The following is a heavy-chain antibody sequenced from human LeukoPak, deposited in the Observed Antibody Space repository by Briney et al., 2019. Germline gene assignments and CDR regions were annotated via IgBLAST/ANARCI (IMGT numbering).Heavy chain of an antibody. CDR3: ARVQIIAAAVEWFDP. CDR1: GFTFSSYN. Sequence: PGGSLRLSCAASGFTFSSYNMSWVRQAPGKGLEWVSVIYSGGNTYYADSVKGRFTISRDNSKNTLYLQMNSLRAEDTAVYYCARVQIIAAAVEWFDPWGQGTLVTVSS. CDR2: IYSGGNT. J-gene: IGHJ5*02. V-gene: IGHV3-66*01. D-gene: IGHD6-13*01.